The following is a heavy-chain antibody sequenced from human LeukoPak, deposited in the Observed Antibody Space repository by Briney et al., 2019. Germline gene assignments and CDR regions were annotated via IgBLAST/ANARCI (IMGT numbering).Heavy chain of an antibody. CDR2: IRSKANNYAT. D-gene: IGHD3-22*01. Sequence: GGSLKLSCAASGFTFSGSAMHWVRQASGKGLEWVGRIRSKANNYATAYAASVKGRFTISRDDSKNTAYLQMNSLKTEDTAVYYCTKQATDDSSGYYSTWGQGTLVTVSS. J-gene: IGHJ5*02. CDR1: GFTFSGSA. V-gene: IGHV3-73*01. CDR3: TKQATDDSSGYYST.